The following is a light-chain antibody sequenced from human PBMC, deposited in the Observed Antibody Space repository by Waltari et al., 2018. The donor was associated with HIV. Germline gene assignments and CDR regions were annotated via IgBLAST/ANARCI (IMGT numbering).Light chain of an antibody. Sequence: QSVLTQPPSTSGTSGQRVTISCSGSNSNVGRNYIYWYRQFPGAAPKLLIYRNNPRPSGVADRFSGSKSGTSASLAISGLRSGDEADYYCAVWDDTLNGPVFGGGTRVTVL. CDR1: NSNVGRNY. V-gene: IGLV1-47*01. CDR2: RNN. J-gene: IGLJ2*01. CDR3: AVWDDTLNGPV.